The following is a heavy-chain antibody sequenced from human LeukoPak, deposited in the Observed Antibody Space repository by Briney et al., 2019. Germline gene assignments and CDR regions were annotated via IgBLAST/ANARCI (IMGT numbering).Heavy chain of an antibody. CDR2: IIPIFGTA. Sequence: ASVKASCKASGGTFSSYAISWVRQAPGQGLEWMGGIIPIFGTANYAQKFQGRVTITTDESTSTAYMELSSLRSEDTAVYYCASRRSGSYDYWGQGTLVTVSS. J-gene: IGHJ4*02. CDR1: GGTFSSYA. D-gene: IGHD1-26*01. CDR3: ASRRSGSYDY. V-gene: IGHV1-69*05.